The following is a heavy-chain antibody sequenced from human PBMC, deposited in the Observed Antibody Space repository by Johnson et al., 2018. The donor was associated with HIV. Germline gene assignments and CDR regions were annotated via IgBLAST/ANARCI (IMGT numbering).Heavy chain of an antibody. CDR2: ISYDGSNK. CDR1: GFTFSSYA. Sequence: VQLVESGGGVVRPGRSLRLSCAASGFTFSSYAMHWVRQAPGKGLEWVAVISYDGSNKYYADSVKGRFTISRDNSRNTLYLQMSSLRAEDTAVYYCARGAPSGNYYVDAFDLWGQGTMVIVSS. V-gene: IGHV3-30*14. J-gene: IGHJ3*01. D-gene: IGHD1-26*01. CDR3: ARGAPSGNYYVDAFDL.